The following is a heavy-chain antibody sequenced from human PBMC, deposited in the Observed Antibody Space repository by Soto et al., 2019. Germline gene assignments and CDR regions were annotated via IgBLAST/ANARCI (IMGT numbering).Heavy chain of an antibody. CDR3: APPLYSSGYYYGYNWFDP. J-gene: IGHJ5*02. Sequence: HPGGSLRLSCAASGFTFSSYAMSWVRQAPGKGLEWVSAISGSGGSTYYADSVKGRFTISRDNSKNTLYLQMNSLRAEDTAVYYCAPPLYSSGYYYGYNWFDPWGQGTLVTVSS. D-gene: IGHD3-22*01. CDR2: ISGSGGST. CDR1: GFTFSSYA. V-gene: IGHV3-23*01.